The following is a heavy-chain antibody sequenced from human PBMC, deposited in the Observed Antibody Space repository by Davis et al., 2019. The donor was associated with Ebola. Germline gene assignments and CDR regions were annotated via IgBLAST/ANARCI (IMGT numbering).Heavy chain of an antibody. CDR1: GGSFSGYY. Sequence: SETLSLTCAVYGGSFSGYYWSWIRQPPGKGLEWIGEINHSGSTNYNPSLKSRVTISVDTSKNQFSLKLSSVTAADTAVYYCARGKVGATTGWGRGSLVTVSS. J-gene: IGHJ1*01. CDR2: INHSGST. CDR3: ARGKVGATTG. V-gene: IGHV4-34*01. D-gene: IGHD1-26*01.